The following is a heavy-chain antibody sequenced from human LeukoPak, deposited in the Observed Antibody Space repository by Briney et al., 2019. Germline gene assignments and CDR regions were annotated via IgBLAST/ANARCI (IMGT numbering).Heavy chain of an antibody. CDR1: GFMFSRYW. J-gene: IGHJ4*02. CDR3: ASAQTFDY. Sequence: GGSLRLSCAASGFMFSRYWMSWVRQAPGKGLEWVANIKQDGSEKYYADSVKGRFTISRDNAKSSLYLQLNSLRVEDTAVYHCASAQTFDYWGQGTLVTVPS. V-gene: IGHV3-7*05. CDR2: IKQDGSEK.